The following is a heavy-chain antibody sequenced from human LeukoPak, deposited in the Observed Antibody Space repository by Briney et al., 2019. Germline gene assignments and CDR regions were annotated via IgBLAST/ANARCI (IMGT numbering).Heavy chain of an antibody. CDR1: GFTFSSYG. D-gene: IGHD2-15*01. CDR3: ARESRHCSGGSCYFGAFDI. J-gene: IGHJ3*02. Sequence: GGSLRLSCAASGFTFSSYGMHWVRQAPGKGLEWVAVIWYDGSNKYYADSVKGRFTISRDNSKNTLYLQMNSLRAEETPVYYCARESRHCSGGSCYFGAFDIWGQGKMVSVSS. V-gene: IGHV3-33*01. CDR2: IWYDGSNK.